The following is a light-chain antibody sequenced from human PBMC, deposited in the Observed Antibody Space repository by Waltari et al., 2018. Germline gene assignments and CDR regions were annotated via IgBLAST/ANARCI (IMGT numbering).Light chain of an antibody. CDR1: SVRSFY. Sequence: SSELTQDPAVSVALGQTVRITCQGDSVRSFYASWYQQKPGQAPKLVMFDKDKRPTGIPDRFAGSISGNTASLTITGARAEDEADYYCNSRDGNSLLFGGGTKLTV. V-gene: IGLV3-19*01. CDR2: DKD. CDR3: NSRDGNSLL. J-gene: IGLJ2*01.